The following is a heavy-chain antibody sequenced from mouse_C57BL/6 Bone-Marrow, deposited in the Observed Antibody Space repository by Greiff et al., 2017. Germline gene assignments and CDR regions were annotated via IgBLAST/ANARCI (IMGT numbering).Heavy chain of an antibody. V-gene: IGHV1-7*01. CDR3: ARWGGSSFDY. CDR1: GYTFSYW. CDR2: INPSSGYT. J-gene: IGHJ2*01. Sequence: VQLQQSGAELAKPGASVKLSCKASGYTFSYWMHWVKQRPGQGLEWIGYINPSSGYTKYNQKFKDKATLTADKTSSTAYMQLSSLTYEDSAVYYCARWGGSSFDYWGQGTTLTVSS. D-gene: IGHD1-1*01.